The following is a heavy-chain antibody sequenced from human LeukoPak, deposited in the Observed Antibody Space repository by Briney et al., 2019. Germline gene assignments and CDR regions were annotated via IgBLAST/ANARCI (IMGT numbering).Heavy chain of an antibody. CDR2: ISGSGDST. V-gene: IGHV3-23*01. Sequence: TGGNLRLSCVASGFTFRSHGMNWVRQAPGKGLEWVSAISGSGDSTYYADSVKGRFTISRDNSKNTLYLQMNSLRAEDTAVYYCAKLVTLRRAFDIWGQGTMVTVSS. CDR3: AKLVTLRRAFDI. J-gene: IGHJ3*02. CDR1: GFTFRSHG. D-gene: IGHD2-21*02.